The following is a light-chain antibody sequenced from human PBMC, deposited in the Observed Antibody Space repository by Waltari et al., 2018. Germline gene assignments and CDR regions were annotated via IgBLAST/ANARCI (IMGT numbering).Light chain of an antibody. CDR3: QQYNTYSS. Sequence: DIQMTQSPSTLFASVGDTITITCRASQSISNYLAWYQQKPGKAPKLLIYKASSSGSGVPSRFSSGSGTEFTLTISSLQPDDFATYYCQQYNTYSSFGQGTKLEIK. V-gene: IGKV1-5*03. CDR1: QSISNY. CDR2: KAS. J-gene: IGKJ2*03.